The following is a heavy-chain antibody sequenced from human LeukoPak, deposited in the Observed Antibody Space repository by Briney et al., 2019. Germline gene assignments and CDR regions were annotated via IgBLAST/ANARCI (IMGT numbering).Heavy chain of an antibody. CDR3: ARENYCNGGSCYAEAFEI. Sequence: PSETLSLTCTVSGASISSSNYYWGWIRQPPGKGLEWIADIHYSGVTYYNPSLKNRVTISVDTSENQFSLKLSSVTAADTAVFFCARENYCNGGSCYAEAFEIWGQGTLVTVSS. CDR1: GASISSSNYY. J-gene: IGHJ3*02. CDR2: IHYSGVT. V-gene: IGHV4-39*07. D-gene: IGHD2-15*01.